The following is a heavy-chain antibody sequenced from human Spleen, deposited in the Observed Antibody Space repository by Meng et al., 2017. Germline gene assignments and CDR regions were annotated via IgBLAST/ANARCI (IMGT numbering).Heavy chain of an antibody. V-gene: IGHV4-59*01. CDR3: ARGRRYDYVWGSYRSSYYYYGMDV. D-gene: IGHD3-16*02. CDR1: GGSISSYY. Sequence: GSLRLSCTVSGGSISSYYWSWIRQPPGKGLEWIGYIYYSGSTNYNPSLKSRVTISVDTSKNQFSLKLSSVTAADTAVYYCARGRRYDYVWGSYRSSYYYYGMDVWGQGTTVTVSS. J-gene: IGHJ6*02. CDR2: IYYSGST.